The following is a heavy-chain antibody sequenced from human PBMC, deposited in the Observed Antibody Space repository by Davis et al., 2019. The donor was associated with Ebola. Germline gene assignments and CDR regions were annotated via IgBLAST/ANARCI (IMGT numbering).Heavy chain of an antibody. J-gene: IGHJ4*02. D-gene: IGHD6-13*01. CDR3: ARGLGRPAAGDY. CDR1: GFTFSSYG. Sequence: GESLKISCAASGFTFSSYGMHWVRQAPGKGLEWVAVIWYDGSNKYYADSVKGRFTISRDNSKNTLYLQMNSLRAEDTAVYYCARGLGRPAAGDYWGQGTLVTVSS. CDR2: IWYDGSNK. V-gene: IGHV3-33*01.